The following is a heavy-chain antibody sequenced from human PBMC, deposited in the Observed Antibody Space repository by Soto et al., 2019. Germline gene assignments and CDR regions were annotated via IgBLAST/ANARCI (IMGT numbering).Heavy chain of an antibody. J-gene: IGHJ3*02. CDR2: IYYSGST. CDR1: GGSISSYY. D-gene: IGHD6-13*01. V-gene: IGHV4-59*01. Sequence: QVQLQESGPGLVKPSETLSLTCTVSGGSISSYYWSWIRQPPGKGLEWIGYIYYSGSTNYNPSLKSRVPISVDTSKNQFSLKLSSVTAADTAVYYCARGYSSSSGAAFDIWGQGTMVTVSS. CDR3: ARGYSSSSGAAFDI.